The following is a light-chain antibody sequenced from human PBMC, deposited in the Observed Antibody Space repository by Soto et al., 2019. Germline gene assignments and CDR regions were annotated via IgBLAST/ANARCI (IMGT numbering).Light chain of an antibody. CDR1: QGIGAW. V-gene: IGKV1-12*01. J-gene: IGKJ3*01. CDR2: SAS. CDR3: QQADSFPIT. Sequence: DIQMTQSPSSVSASVGDRVTITCRASQGIGAWLAWYQQKPGGAPKLLIYSASKLQGGVPSRFSGSGSGTEFTLTISSLQPDDFATYYCQQADSFPITFGPGTKVDIK.